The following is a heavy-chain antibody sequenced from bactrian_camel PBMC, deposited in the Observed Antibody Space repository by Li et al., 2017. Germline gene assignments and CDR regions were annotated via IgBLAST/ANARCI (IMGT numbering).Heavy chain of an antibody. J-gene: IGHJ4*01. Sequence: VQLVESGGGSVHAGGSLRPSCAASRYLYGSMGWFRQAPGNIREGIAAIESDGTTTYADSVKGRSTISRGNAKNTVYLQMNSLKPEDTAMYYCAASPPNRCEYNYWGQGTQVTVS. V-gene: IGHV3S53*01. CDR1: RYLYGS. CDR2: IESDGTT. CDR3: AASPPNRCEYNY.